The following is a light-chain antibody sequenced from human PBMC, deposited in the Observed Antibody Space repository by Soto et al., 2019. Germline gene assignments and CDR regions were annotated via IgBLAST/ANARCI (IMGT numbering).Light chain of an antibody. CDR1: QGIRND. CDR3: QQYNSYSTFGPAT. J-gene: IGKJ1*01. CDR2: SAS. Sequence: IRMTQSPSSLSASVGDRVTITCRASQGIRNDLGWYQQKPGKAPKLLIYSASDLESGVPSRFSGSGFGTEFTLTITSLQPDDFATYYCQQYNSYSTFGPATFGQGTKVDIK. V-gene: IGKV1-17*01.